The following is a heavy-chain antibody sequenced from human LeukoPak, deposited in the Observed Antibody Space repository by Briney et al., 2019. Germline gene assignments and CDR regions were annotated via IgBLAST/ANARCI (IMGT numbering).Heavy chain of an antibody. CDR3: AKDVPRGRNDSGDY. D-gene: IGHD3-16*01. J-gene: IGHJ4*02. CDR1: GFTFSSYG. Sequence: GGSLRLSCAASGFTFSSYGMHWVRQAPGKGLEWVAVISYDGSNKYYADSVKGRFTISRDNSKNTLYLQMNSLRAEDTAVYYCAKDVPRGRNDSGDYWGQGTLVTVSS. CDR2: ISYDGSNK. V-gene: IGHV3-30*18.